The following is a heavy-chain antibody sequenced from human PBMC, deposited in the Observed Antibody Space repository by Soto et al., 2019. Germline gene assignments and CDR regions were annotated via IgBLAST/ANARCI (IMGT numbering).Heavy chain of an antibody. Sequence: DVLLLESGGGLVQPGGSLRLSCVGAGFTFSNYGMSWVRQAPGKWLELFSSISGASGRIYREDSEKRRFTISRDNSKNSVYLQASGMRADDTSVYYCAKGPTSANGHYSYYGMDVWGQGTTVTVS. CDR2: ISGASGRI. CDR3: AKGPTSANGHYSYYGMDV. J-gene: IGHJ6*02. D-gene: IGHD2-2*01. CDR1: GFTFSNYG. V-gene: IGHV3-23*01.